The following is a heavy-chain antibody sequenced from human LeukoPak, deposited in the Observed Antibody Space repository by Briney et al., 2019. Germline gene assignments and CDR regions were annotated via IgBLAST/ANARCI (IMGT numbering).Heavy chain of an antibody. CDR2: IIPIFGTA. J-gene: IGHJ3*02. CDR3: ARASSYCGGDCYSANI. CDR1: GGTFSSYA. D-gene: IGHD2-21*01. V-gene: IGHV1-69*05. Sequence: GSSVEVSCKASGGTFSSYAISWVRQAPGQGLEWMGGIIPIFGTANYAQKFQGRVTITTDESTSTAYMELSSLRSEDTAVYYCARASSYCGGDCYSANIWGQGTMVTVSS.